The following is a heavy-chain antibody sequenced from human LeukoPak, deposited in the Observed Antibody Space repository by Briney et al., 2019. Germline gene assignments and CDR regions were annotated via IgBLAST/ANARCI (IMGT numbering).Heavy chain of an antibody. D-gene: IGHD1-1*01. J-gene: IGHJ4*02. CDR1: GFTFSNAW. V-gene: IGHV3-15*01. CDR2: IKSKTSGGTT. CDR3: TRTGGDFDY. Sequence: GGSLRLSCVASGFTFSNAWMSWVRQAPGKGLEWVGRIKSKTSGGTTDYIAPVKGRFTISRDDSKNTLYLQMNSLKTEDTAVYYCTRTGGDFDYWGQGTLVTVSS.